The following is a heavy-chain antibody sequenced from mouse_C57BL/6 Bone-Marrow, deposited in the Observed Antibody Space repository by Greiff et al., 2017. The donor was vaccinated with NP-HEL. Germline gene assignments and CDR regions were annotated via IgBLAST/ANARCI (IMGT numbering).Heavy chain of an antibody. J-gene: IGHJ3*01. V-gene: IGHV2-2*01. CDR2: IWSGGST. Sequence: QLQQSGPGLVQPSQSLSITCTVSGFSLTRYGVHWVRQSPGKGLEWLGVIWSGGSTDYNAAFISRLSISKDNSKSQVFFKMNSLQADDTAIYYCARPFYGYDVGFAYWGQGTLVTVSA. CDR3: ARPFYGYDVGFAY. CDR1: GFSLTRYG. D-gene: IGHD2-9*01.